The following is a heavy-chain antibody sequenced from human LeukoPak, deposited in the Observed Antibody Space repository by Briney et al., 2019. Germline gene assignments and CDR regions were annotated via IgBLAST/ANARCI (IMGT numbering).Heavy chain of an antibody. D-gene: IGHD3-16*01. V-gene: IGHV3-7*04. Sequence: GGSRNLFCTLSVFTFKLSAMAWVRQAPGKGLEWVGNIKHKGDDLHYVDPVEGRLTISRDNAKNSLYLHMTSLRAENTAVYYCARALRTFDSWGQGTLVAVSS. CDR1: VFTFKLSA. CDR3: ARALRTFDS. J-gene: IGHJ4*02. CDR2: IKHKGDDL.